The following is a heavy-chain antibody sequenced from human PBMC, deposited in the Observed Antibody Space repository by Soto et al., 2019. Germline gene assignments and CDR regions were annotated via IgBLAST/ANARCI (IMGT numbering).Heavy chain of an antibody. J-gene: IGHJ3*02. CDR1: GFTFSDHY. Sequence: PGGSLRLSCAASGFTFSDHYMDWVRQAPGKGLEWVARSRNKTNSCTTEYAAPVKGRVTISRDDSKNTLYLQMNSLKTEDTAVYYCTTGPNLRPLAAFDIWGQGTVVTVSS. V-gene: IGHV3-72*01. CDR3: TTGPNLRPLAAFDI. CDR2: SRNKTNSCTT.